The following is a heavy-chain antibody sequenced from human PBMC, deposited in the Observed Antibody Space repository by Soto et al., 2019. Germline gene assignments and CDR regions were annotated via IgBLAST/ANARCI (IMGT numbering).Heavy chain of an antibody. Sequence: WETRSVTCTVSGVSITGYYWTWTRQAPGKGLEWIGYVYYTGNTTSNPSLKSRITISLDTPKSQFSLRLSSVTAADTAVYYCARSRPRGYYYAMDVWGQGTSVTVSS. D-gene: IGHD2-15*01. V-gene: IGHV4-59*01. J-gene: IGHJ6*02. CDR3: ARSRPRGYYYAMDV. CDR2: VYYTGNT. CDR1: GVSITGYY.